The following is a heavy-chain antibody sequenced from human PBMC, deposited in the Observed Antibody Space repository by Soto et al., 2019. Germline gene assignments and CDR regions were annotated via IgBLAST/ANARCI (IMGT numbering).Heavy chain of an antibody. CDR3: ARDRDWAFDY. CDR1: GFSFRSYS. Sequence: GGSLRLSCVASGFSFRSYSLVWVRQAPGKGLEWVSYIFVDSTTIYYADSVKGRFTVSRDNAQNSLFLVINSLRAEDTAVYYCARDRDWAFDYWGQGTLVTVSS. CDR2: IFVDSTTI. D-gene: IGHD3-9*01. J-gene: IGHJ4*02. V-gene: IGHV3-48*04.